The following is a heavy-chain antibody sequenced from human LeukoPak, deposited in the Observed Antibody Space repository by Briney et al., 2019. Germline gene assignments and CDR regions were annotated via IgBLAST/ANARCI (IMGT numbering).Heavy chain of an antibody. Sequence: GESLKISCKGSGYSFTSYWIGWVRQMPGKGLEWMGIIYPGDSDTRYSPSFQGQVTISVDKSINTAYLQWSSLKASDTAMYYCARVLGYCNDGNCYPGAYWGQGTLVTVSS. V-gene: IGHV5-51*01. CDR2: IYPGDSDT. CDR1: GYSFTSYW. J-gene: IGHJ4*02. D-gene: IGHD2-15*01. CDR3: ARVLGYCNDGNCYPGAY.